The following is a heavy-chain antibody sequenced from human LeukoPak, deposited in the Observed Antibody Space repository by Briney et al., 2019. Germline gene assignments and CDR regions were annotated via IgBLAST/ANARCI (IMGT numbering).Heavy chain of an antibody. CDR2: IKEDGTKK. J-gene: IGHJ4*02. D-gene: IGHD5-18*01. CDR1: GFTFNTFW. Sequence: GSLRLSCAASGFTFNTFWMSWVRQTPGKGLEWVANIKEDGTKKYYVDSVKGRFTISRDNAENSLYLQMNSLRAEDTALYYCAKDNGGYSYGYEGCYFDYWGQGTLVTVSS. V-gene: IGHV3-7*03. CDR3: AKDNGGYSYGYEGCYFDY.